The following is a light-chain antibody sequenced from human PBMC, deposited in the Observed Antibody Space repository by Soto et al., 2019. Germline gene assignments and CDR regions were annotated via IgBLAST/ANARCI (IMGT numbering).Light chain of an antibody. CDR2: DVS. Sequence: QSALTQPGSVSGSPGQSITISCSGTSGDVGGYNYVSWYQQHPGKAPKLMIYDVSDRPSGVSDRFSGSKSGNTASLTSSGLQAEDEAAYYCSSYKSSSSLYVFGTGTKVTVL. CDR1: SGDVGGYNY. J-gene: IGLJ1*01. CDR3: SSYKSSSSLYV. V-gene: IGLV2-14*03.